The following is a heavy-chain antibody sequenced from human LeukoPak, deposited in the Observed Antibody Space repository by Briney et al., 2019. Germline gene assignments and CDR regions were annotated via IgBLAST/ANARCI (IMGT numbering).Heavy chain of an antibody. CDR2: IYYSGST. D-gene: IGHD4/OR15-4a*01. CDR1: GGSISSYY. V-gene: IGHV4-59*01. CDR3: ARAPGNDYYPYYYMDV. Sequence: PSETLSLTCTVSGGSISSYYWSWIRQPPGKGLEWIGYIYYSGSTNYNPSLKSRVTISVDTSKNQFSLKVNSVTAADTAAYYCARAPGNDYYPYYYMDVWGKGTTVTVSS. J-gene: IGHJ6*03.